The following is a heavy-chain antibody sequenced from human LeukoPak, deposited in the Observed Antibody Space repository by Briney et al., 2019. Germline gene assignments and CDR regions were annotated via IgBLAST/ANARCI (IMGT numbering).Heavy chain of an antibody. CDR2: ITSSGKTV. V-gene: IGHV3-11*01. D-gene: IGHD3-9*01. CDR1: GFVFGDYY. J-gene: IGHJ4*02. CDR3: ARTGRHFGTFDWIYMTD. Sequence: GGSLRLSCAAYGFVFGDYYMTWIRQAPGKGLEWVSYITSSGKTVHYADSLKGRFTVSRDNARNTLYLQMNSLRAEDTAVYYCARTGRHFGTFDWIYMTDWGQGTLVTVSS.